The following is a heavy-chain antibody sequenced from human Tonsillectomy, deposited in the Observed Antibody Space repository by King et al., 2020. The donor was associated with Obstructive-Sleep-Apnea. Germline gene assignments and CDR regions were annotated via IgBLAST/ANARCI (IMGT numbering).Heavy chain of an antibody. CDR2: IWYDGSNK. CDR3: AKNGGDIVVVPADTYYYYGMDV. Sequence: VQLVESGGGVVQPGRSLRLSCAASGFTFSSYGMHWVRQAPGKGLEWVAVIWYDGSNKYYADSVKVRFTISRENSKNTLYLQMNSLRAEVTAVYYCAKNGGDIVVVPADTYYYYGMDVWGQGTTVTVSS. J-gene: IGHJ6*02. CDR1: GFTFSSYG. D-gene: IGHD2-2*01. V-gene: IGHV3-33*06.